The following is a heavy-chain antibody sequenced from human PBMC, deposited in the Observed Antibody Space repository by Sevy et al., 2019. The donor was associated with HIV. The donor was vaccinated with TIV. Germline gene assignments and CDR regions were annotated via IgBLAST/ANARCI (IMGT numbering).Heavy chain of an antibody. Sequence: GGSLRLSCAASGFTFSSYDMHWVGQATGKGLEWVSAIGTAGDTYYPGSVKGRFTISRENAKNSLYLQMNSLRAGDTAVYYCARMATMVRGVKGAFDIWGQGTMVTVSS. CDR3: ARMATMVRGVKGAFDI. V-gene: IGHV3-13*01. D-gene: IGHD3-10*01. CDR1: GFTFSSYD. J-gene: IGHJ3*02. CDR2: IGTAGDT.